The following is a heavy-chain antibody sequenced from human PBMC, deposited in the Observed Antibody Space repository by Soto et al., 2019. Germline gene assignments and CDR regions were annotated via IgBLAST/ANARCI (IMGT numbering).Heavy chain of an antibody. Sequence: PGGSLRLSCAASGFTFSSYAMHWVRQAPGKGLEWVAVIWYDGSNKYYADSVKGRFTISRDNSKNTLYLQMNSLRAEDTAVYYCARRGLRATNWFDPWGQGTLVTVSS. D-gene: IGHD3-16*01. CDR3: ARRGLRATNWFDP. J-gene: IGHJ5*02. CDR1: GFTFSSYA. V-gene: IGHV3-33*08. CDR2: IWYDGSNK.